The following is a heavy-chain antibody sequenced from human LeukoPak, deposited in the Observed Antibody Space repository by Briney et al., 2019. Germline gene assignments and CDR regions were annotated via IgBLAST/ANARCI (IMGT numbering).Heavy chain of an antibody. J-gene: IGHJ4*02. D-gene: IGHD3-22*01. Sequence: PGRSLRLSCAASGFTFSSYAMHWVRQAPGKGLEWVAVISYDGSNKYYADSVKGRFTISRDSSKNTLYLQMNSLRAEDTAVYYCARDYYDSSGYYYFDYWGQGTLVTVSS. CDR3: ARDYYDSSGYYYFDY. CDR2: ISYDGSNK. V-gene: IGHV3-30-3*01. CDR1: GFTFSSYA.